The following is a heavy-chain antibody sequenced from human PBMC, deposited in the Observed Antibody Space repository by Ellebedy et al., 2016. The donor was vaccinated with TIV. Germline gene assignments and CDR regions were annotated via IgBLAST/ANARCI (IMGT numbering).Heavy chain of an antibody. Sequence: GGSLRLSCEASGIIVSDYFMNWVRQAPGKGLEWVSVLYPDAKTNYTDSVNGRFIVSRDSSKNTLYLQMNSLTAEDTALYYCARESVRYFDWDFWGQGTLVTVSS. D-gene: IGHD3-9*01. CDR1: GIIVSDYF. V-gene: IGHV3-66*01. J-gene: IGHJ4*02. CDR2: LYPDAKT. CDR3: ARESVRYFDWDF.